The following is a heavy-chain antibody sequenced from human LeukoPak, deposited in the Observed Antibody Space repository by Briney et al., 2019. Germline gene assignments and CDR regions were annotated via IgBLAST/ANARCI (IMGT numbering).Heavy chain of an antibody. CDR1: GGSITITNYY. J-gene: IGHJ4*02. D-gene: IGHD3-3*01. CDR3: ANYDFWSGYFDY. CDR2: IYCDGST. Sequence: MPSETLSLTCTVSGGSITITNYYWGWIRQPPGKGLEWVGNIYCDGSTYYNPSLKSRVTISIDTSKNQFSLKLNSVTAADTAVYYCANYDFWSGYFDYWGQGTLVTVSS. V-gene: IGHV4-39*07.